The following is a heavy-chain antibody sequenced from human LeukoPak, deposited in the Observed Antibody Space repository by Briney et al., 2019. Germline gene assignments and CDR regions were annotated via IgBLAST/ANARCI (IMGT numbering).Heavy chain of an antibody. D-gene: IGHD2/OR15-2a*01. CDR2: ISSAGTT. V-gene: IGHV3-53*01. Sequence: GGSLRLSCAASGFTVSSSYMSWVRQAPGKGLEWVSIISSAGTTYYADTVKGRFTISRDTSKNTLYLQMNSLRAEDTAVYYCAKYVSAKGPPYALDVWGQGTTVTVSS. CDR3: AKYVSAKGPPYALDV. CDR1: GFTVSSSY. J-gene: IGHJ6*02.